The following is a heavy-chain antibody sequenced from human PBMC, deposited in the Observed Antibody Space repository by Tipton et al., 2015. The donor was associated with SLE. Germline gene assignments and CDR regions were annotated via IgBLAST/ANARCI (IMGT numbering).Heavy chain of an antibody. CDR1: GGSISSSYYY. J-gene: IGHJ4*02. Sequence: TLSLTCTVSGGSISSSYYYWGWIRQPPGKGLEWIGSIYYSGSTYYNPSLKSRVIISLDTSRNHFSLKLTSVTAADTAVYFCARDRDIVLEPVPIPPAFDIWGQGTLVTVSS. CDR3: ARDRDIVLEPVPIPPAFDI. CDR2: IYYSGST. D-gene: IGHD2-8*02. V-gene: IGHV4-39*07.